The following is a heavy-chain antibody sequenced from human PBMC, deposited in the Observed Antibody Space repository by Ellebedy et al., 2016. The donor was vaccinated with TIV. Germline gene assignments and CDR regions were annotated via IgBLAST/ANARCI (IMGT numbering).Heavy chain of an antibody. D-gene: IGHD3-10*02. J-gene: IGHJ4*02. CDR2: ISSSSSTI. CDR1: GFTFSRYS. V-gene: IGHV3-48*02. Sequence: GGSLRLSCAASGFTFSRYSMNWVRQAPGKGLEWVSYISSSSSTIYYADSVKGRFTISRDNAKNSLYLQMNRLRDEDTAVYYCARGLTMYYFDYWGQGTLVTVSS. CDR3: ARGLTMYYFDY.